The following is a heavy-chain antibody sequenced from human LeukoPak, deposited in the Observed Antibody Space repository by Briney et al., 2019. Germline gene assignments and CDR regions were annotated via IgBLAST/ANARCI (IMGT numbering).Heavy chain of an antibody. CDR1: GFTFSSYW. CDR2: INHSGST. V-gene: IGHV4-34*01. J-gene: IGHJ4*02. D-gene: IGHD5-18*01. CDR3: ARASSPKYSYGSRALGY. Sequence: PGGSLRLSCAASGFTFSSYWMSWVRQAPGKGLEWIGEINHSGSTNYNPSLKSRVTISVDTSKNQFSLKLSSVTAADTAVYYCARASSPKYSYGSRALGYWGQGTLVTVSS.